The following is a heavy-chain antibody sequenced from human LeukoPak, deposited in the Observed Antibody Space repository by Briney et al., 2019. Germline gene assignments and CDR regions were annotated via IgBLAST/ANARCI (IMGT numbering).Heavy chain of an antibody. CDR1: GYTFTSYY. J-gene: IGHJ6*02. Sequence: GAPVKVSCKASGYTFTSYYIHWVRQAPGQGLEWMGMINPSGGTTIYAPKFQGRVNMTRDTYASTVYMEVSSLRSEDTAMFYCAIIPNFGMDVWGQGTTVTVSS. CDR2: INPSGGTT. V-gene: IGHV1-46*01. CDR3: AIIPNFGMDV.